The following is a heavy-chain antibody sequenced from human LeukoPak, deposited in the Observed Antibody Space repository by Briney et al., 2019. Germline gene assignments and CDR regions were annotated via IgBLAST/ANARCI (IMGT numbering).Heavy chain of an antibody. CDR1: GFTFTNYA. Sequence: GGSLRLSCAASGFTFTNYAMNWVRQAPGKGLEWVSSLSPSGADTYYADSVKGRFTISRDISKNTLYLQMNSLRAEDTAVYYCARRAYNWGAFDIWGQGTMVTVSS. CDR3: ARRAYNWGAFDI. D-gene: IGHD5-24*01. CDR2: LSPSGADT. V-gene: IGHV3-23*01. J-gene: IGHJ3*02.